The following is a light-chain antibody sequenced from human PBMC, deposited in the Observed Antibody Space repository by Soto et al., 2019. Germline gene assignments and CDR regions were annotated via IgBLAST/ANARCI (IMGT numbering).Light chain of an antibody. Sequence: EIVLTQSPGTLSLSPGERATLSCRASQSVSSSYLAWYQQKPGQAPRLLIYGASSRATGIPDRFSGSGSGTDFTLTISRLEPEDAAVYYCQHYFTPPFPFGQGTKLEIK. V-gene: IGKV3-20*01. CDR2: GAS. J-gene: IGKJ2*01. CDR1: QSVSSSY. CDR3: QHYFTPPFP.